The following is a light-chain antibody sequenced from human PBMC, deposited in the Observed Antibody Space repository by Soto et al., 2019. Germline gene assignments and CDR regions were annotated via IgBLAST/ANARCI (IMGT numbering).Light chain of an antibody. CDR2: KAS. Sequence: DIQMTQSQSSLSASVGDRVTITCRASHSISSYLNWYQQKPGKAPKLLIYKASSLESGVPSRFSGSESGTEFTLTIIFLQPDDFPTNYYQDYNSHSATFG. V-gene: IGKV1-5*03. CDR1: HSISSY. J-gene: IGKJ1*01. CDR3: QDYNSHSAT.